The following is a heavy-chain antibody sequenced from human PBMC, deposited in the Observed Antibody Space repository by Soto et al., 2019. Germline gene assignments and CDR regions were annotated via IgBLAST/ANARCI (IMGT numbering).Heavy chain of an antibody. CDR1: GGTFSSYT. Sequence: QVQLVQSGAEVKKPGSSVKVSCKASGGTFSSYTISWVRQAPGQGLEWMGRIIPILGIANYAQKFQGRVTITADKPTSTAYMELSSLRSEDTAVYYCARDGRGFYGMDVWGQGTTVTVSS. J-gene: IGHJ6*02. D-gene: IGHD1-1*01. V-gene: IGHV1-69*08. CDR2: IIPILGIA. CDR3: ARDGRGFYGMDV.